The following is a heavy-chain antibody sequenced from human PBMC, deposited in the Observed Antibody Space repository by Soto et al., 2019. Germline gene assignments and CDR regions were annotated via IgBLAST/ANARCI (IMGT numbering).Heavy chain of an antibody. J-gene: IGHJ6*02. CDR3: ARETPRLVVAATVISGMDV. CDR1: GFTFSSYS. CDR2: ISSSSSTI. V-gene: IGHV3-48*02. Sequence: GESLKISCAASGFTFSSYSMNWVRQAPGKGLEWVSYISSSSSTIYYADSVKGRFTISRDNAKNSLYLQMNSLRDEDTAVYYCARETPRLVVAATVISGMDVWGQGTTVTVSS. D-gene: IGHD2-15*01.